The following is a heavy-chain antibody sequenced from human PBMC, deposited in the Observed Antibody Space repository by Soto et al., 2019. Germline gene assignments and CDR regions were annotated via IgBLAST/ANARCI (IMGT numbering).Heavy chain of an antibody. Sequence: QVQLMQSGAEVKKPGASVKVSCKASGATFTDYYIHWVRQAPGQGLEWMGTVNPSGGHTTYAQHFLGRVTMTRDTSTSKLYMELTSLTSDDTAIYYCARGGHVVVVTAALDYWGQGTLVTVSS. V-gene: IGHV1-46*01. CDR3: ARGGHVVVVTAALDY. J-gene: IGHJ4*02. CDR2: VNPSGGHT. CDR1: GATFTDYY. D-gene: IGHD2-21*02.